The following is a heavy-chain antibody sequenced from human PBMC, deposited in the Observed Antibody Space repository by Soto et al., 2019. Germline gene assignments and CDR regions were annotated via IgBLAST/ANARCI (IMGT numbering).Heavy chain of an antibody. D-gene: IGHD5-12*01. Sequence: DVQLLESGGGLVQPGGSLRLSCAASGFSFSSYAMVWVRQAPGKGLEWVAVISARGGSSYFADSGKGRFTLSRDNSKNVLSLEVNSLRAVETAIYFCAKGSIEYSASVDNWGQGTLVVVSS. CDR1: GFSFSSYA. CDR3: AKGSIEYSASVDN. J-gene: IGHJ4*02. V-gene: IGHV3-23*01. CDR2: ISARGGSS.